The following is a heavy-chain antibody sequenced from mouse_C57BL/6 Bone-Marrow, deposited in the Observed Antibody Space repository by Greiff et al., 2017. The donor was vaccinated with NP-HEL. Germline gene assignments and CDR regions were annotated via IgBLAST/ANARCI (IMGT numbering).Heavy chain of an antibody. V-gene: IGHV8-8*01. J-gene: IGHJ4*01. Sequence: QVTLKESGPGLLQPSQTLSLTCSFSGFSLSTFGMGVGWIRQPSGKGLEWLARIWWDDDKYYNTSLKSRLTISKDPSKNQVFLKIANVDTADTATDYCARIGSDGYSLDYWGQGTAGTVSS. CDR1: GFSLSTFGMG. CDR3: ARIGSDGYSLDY. CDR2: IWWDDDK. D-gene: IGHD2-3*01.